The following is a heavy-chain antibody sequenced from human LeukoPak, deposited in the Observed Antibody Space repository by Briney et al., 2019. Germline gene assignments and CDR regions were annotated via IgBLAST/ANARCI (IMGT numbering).Heavy chain of an antibody. CDR2: IYYSGST. J-gene: IGHJ6*03. V-gene: IGHV4-59*01. D-gene: IGHD2-2*01. Sequence: SETLSLTCTVSGGSISSYYWSWIRQPPGKGLEWIGYIYYSGSTNYNPSLKSRVTISVDTSKNQFSLKLSSVTAADTAVYYCARADCSSTSCYPYYYYYYMDVWGKGTTVTVSS. CDR3: ARADCSSTSCYPYYYYYYMDV. CDR1: GGSISSYY.